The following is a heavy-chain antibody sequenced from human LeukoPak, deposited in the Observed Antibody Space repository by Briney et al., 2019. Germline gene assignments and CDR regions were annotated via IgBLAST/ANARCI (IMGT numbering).Heavy chain of an antibody. CDR3: ARGTSGSSYARTFGGMDV. V-gene: IGHV3-30-3*01. CDR2: ISYDGSNK. CDR1: GFTFSSYA. Sequence: GGSLRLSCAASGFTFSSYAMHWVRQAPGKGLEWVAVISYDGSNKYYADSVKGRFTISRDNAKNSLYLQMNSLRAEDTAVYYCARGTSGSSYARTFGGMDVWGQGTTVTVSS. J-gene: IGHJ6*02. D-gene: IGHD2-2*01.